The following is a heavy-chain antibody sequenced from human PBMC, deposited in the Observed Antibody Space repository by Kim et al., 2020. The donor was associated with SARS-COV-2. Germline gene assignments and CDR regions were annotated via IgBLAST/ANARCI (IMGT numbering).Heavy chain of an antibody. V-gene: IGHV4-39*01. Sequence: PSLQSRVTISVDTSKNQFSLKLSSVTAADTAVYYCARPRTAGIGAGWFDPWGQGTLVTVSS. D-gene: IGHD6-13*01. J-gene: IGHJ5*02. CDR3: ARPRTAGIGAGWFDP.